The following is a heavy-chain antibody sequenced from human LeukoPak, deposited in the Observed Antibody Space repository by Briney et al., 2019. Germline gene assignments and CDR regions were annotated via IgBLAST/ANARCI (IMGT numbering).Heavy chain of an antibody. CDR1: GFTFSSYA. V-gene: IGHV3-23*01. CDR3: GKVRNTFYYGSGNLDY. D-gene: IGHD3-10*01. CDR2: ISGSGGST. Sequence: GGSLRLSCAASGFTFSSYAMSWVRQAPGKGLEWVSAISGSGGSTYYADSVKGRFTISRDSSKNTLYLQMNSLRAEDTAVYYCGKVRNTFYYGSGNLDYWGQGTLVTVSS. J-gene: IGHJ4*02.